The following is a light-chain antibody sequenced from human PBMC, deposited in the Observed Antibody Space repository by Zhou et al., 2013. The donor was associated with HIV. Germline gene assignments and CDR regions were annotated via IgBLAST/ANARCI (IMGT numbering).Light chain of an antibody. CDR2: DAS. J-gene: IGKJ4*01. Sequence: EIVLTQSPVTLSLSPGERATLSCRASQSVSSYLAWYQQKPGQAPRLLIYDASKRATGIPARFSGSGSGTDFTLTISRLEPEDFAVYYCQQYGSSPLTFGGGTKLEIK. CDR1: QSVSSY. V-gene: IGKV3-20*01. CDR3: QQYGSSPLT.